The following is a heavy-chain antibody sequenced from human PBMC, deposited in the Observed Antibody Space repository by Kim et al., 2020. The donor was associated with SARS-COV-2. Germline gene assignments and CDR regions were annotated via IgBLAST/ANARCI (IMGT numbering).Heavy chain of an antibody. J-gene: IGHJ4*02. Sequence: SETLSLTCTVSGGSISSYYWSWIRQPPGKGLEWIGYIYYSGSTNYNPSLKSRVTISVDTSKNQFSLKLSSVTAADTAVYYCARHRGYASRYFDYWGQGTLVTVSS. D-gene: IGHD5-18*01. CDR1: GGSISSYY. CDR3: ARHRGYASRYFDY. V-gene: IGHV4-59*08. CDR2: IYYSGST.